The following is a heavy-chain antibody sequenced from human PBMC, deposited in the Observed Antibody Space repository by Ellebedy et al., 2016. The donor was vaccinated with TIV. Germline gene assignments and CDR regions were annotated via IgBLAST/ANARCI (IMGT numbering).Heavy chain of an antibody. V-gene: IGHV1-46*01. D-gene: IGHD6-19*01. Sequence: AASVKVSCKASGYTFTGYYMHWVRQAPGQGLEWMGIINPSGGSTSYAQKFQGRVTMTRDTSTSTVYMELSSLRSEDTAVYYCARDTSSSGWHYYFDYWGQGTLVAVSS. J-gene: IGHJ4*02. CDR3: ARDTSSSGWHYYFDY. CDR1: GYTFTGYY. CDR2: INPSGGST.